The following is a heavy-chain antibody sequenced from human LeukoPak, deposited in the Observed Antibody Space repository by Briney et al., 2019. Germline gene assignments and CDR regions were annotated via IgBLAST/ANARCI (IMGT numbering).Heavy chain of an antibody. CDR3: ASNSRGYSYWTIYYYYMDV. J-gene: IGHJ6*03. Sequence: ASVKVSCKASGYTFTGYYMHWVRQAPGQGLEWMGWINPNSGGTNYAQKFQGRVTMTRDTSISTAYMELSRLRSDDTAVYYCASNSRGYSYWTIYYYYMDVWGKGTTVTVSS. D-gene: IGHD5-18*01. CDR2: INPNSGGT. CDR1: GYTFTGYY. V-gene: IGHV1-2*02.